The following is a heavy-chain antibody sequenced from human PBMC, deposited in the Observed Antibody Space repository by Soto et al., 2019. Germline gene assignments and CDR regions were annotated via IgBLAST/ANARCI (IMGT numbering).Heavy chain of an antibody. V-gene: IGHV3-30-3*01. Sequence: QVQLVESGGGVVQPGRSLRLSCAASGFTFSSYAMHWVRQAPGKGLEWVAVISFDGSNKYYADSVKGRFTISRDNSKNTLYLQMNSLRAEDTAVYYCAVDVVVVVAAIPLDYWGLGTLVTVSS. CDR1: GFTFSSYA. D-gene: IGHD2-15*01. CDR3: AVDVVVVVAAIPLDY. J-gene: IGHJ4*02. CDR2: ISFDGSNK.